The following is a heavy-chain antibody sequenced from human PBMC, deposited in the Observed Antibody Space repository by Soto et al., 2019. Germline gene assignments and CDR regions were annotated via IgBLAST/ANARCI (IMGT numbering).Heavy chain of an antibody. CDR3: TRLETDC. CDR1: GYTFTTHT. CDR2: MNGGNGNT. J-gene: IGHJ4*02. V-gene: IGHV1-3*01. Sequence: QVQLVQSGAEVKRPGASVKVFCKASGYTFTTHTMHWVRQAPGQGLEWMGWMNGGNGNTKYSQKFQGRVTFTRDTFASTAYMELSSLRSEDTAVYYCTRLETDCWGQGTLVTVSS.